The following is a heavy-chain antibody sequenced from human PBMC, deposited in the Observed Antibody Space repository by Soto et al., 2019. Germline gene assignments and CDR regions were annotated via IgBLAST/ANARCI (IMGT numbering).Heavy chain of an antibody. CDR1: GGTFSSYA. J-gene: IGHJ6*02. Sequence: QVQLVQSGAEVKKPGSSVKVSCKASGGTFSSYAISWVRQAPGQGLEWMGGIIPIFGTANYAQKFQGRVTITADESTSTAYMELSSLRSEDTAVYYCASFTALRFLEWLPLNVWGQGTTVTVSS. V-gene: IGHV1-69*12. CDR2: IIPIFGTA. CDR3: ASFTALRFLEWLPLNV. D-gene: IGHD3-3*01.